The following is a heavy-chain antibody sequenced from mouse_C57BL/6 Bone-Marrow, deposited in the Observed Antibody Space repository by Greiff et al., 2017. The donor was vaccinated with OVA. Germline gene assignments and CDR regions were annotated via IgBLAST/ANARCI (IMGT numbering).Heavy chain of an antibody. D-gene: IGHD2-2*01. CDR2: IDPENGDT. J-gene: IGHJ3*01. CDR1: GFNIKDDY. Sequence: EVHLVESGAELVRPGASVKLSCTASGFNIKDDYMHWVKQRPEQGLEWIGWIDPENGDTEYASKFQGKATITADTSSNTAYLQLSSLTSEDTAVYYCTTYGYDLFAYWGQGTLVTVSA. V-gene: IGHV14-4*01. CDR3: TTYGYDLFAY.